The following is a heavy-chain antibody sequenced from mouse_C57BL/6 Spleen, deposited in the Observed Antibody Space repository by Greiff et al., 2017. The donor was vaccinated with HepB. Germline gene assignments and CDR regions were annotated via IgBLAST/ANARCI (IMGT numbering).Heavy chain of an antibody. CDR3: ARPTYGSIAVFAD. CDR2: INPNNGGT. Sequence: VQLQQSGPELVKPGASVKISCKASGYTFTDYYMNWVKQSHGKSLEWIGDINPNNGGTSYNQKFKGKATLTVDKSSSTAYMELRSLTSEDSAVYCCARPTYGSIAVFADWGQGTLVTVSA. D-gene: IGHD1-1*01. V-gene: IGHV1-26*01. J-gene: IGHJ3*01. CDR1: GYTFTDYY.